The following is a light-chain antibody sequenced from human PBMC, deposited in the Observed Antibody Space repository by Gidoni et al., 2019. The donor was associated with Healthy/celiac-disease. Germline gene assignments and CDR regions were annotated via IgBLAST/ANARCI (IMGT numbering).Light chain of an antibody. Sequence: EIVLTQSPATLSLSPGERATLSCRASQSVSSYSAWYQQKPGQAPRLLIYDASNRATGIPARFSGSGSGTDFTLTISSLEPEDFAVYYCQKRSNWPPGLTFGGGTKVEIK. CDR2: DAS. CDR1: QSVSSY. J-gene: IGKJ4*01. V-gene: IGKV3-11*01. CDR3: QKRSNWPPGLT.